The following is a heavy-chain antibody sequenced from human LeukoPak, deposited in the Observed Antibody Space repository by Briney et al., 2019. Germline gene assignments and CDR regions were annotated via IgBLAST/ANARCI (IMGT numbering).Heavy chain of an antibody. CDR2: IWYDGGNK. J-gene: IGHJ3*02. V-gene: IGHV3-33*06. CDR1: GFSFSSFG. D-gene: IGHD3-10*01. CDR3: AKETYYGSGSYHIPDPFDI. Sequence: GASLRLSCAASGFSFSSFGMHWISQDPGKGLEWVAAIWYDGGNKNYAPSVEGRFTISRDNTRNTLYLQMNSMRAEDTAVYYCAKETYYGSGSYHIPDPFDIWGQGTMVTVSS.